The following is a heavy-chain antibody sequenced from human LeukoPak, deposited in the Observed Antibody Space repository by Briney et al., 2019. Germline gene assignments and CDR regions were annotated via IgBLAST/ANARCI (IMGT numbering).Heavy chain of an antibody. Sequence: SETLSLTCAVYGGSFSGYYWGWIRQPPGKGLEWIGSIYYSGSTYYNPSLKSRVTISVDTSKNQFSLKLSSVTAADTAVYYCVGFNTDRFWSGYSKANWFDPWGQGTLVTVSS. D-gene: IGHD3-3*01. J-gene: IGHJ5*02. CDR3: VGFNTDRFWSGYSKANWFDP. V-gene: IGHV4-39*01. CDR1: GGSFSGYY. CDR2: IYYSGST.